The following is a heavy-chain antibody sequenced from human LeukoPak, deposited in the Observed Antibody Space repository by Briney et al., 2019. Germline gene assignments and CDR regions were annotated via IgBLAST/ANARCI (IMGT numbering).Heavy chain of an antibody. Sequence: GGSLRLSCAASGFTFSSYAMSWVRQAPGKGLEWVSAISGSGGSTYYADSVKGRFTISRGNAKNSLYLQMNSLRGEDTAVYYCARENAYCSSTSCYAYYYYGMDVWGQGTTVTVSS. J-gene: IGHJ6*02. V-gene: IGHV3-23*01. CDR2: ISGSGGST. CDR1: GFTFSSYA. D-gene: IGHD2-2*01. CDR3: ARENAYCSSTSCYAYYYYGMDV.